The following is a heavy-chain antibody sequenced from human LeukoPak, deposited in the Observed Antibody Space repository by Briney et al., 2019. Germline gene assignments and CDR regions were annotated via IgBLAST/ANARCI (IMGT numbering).Heavy chain of an antibody. Sequence: SETLSLTCAVYGGSFSGYYWSWIRQPPGKGLEWTGEINHSGSTNYNPSLKSRVTISVDTSKNQFSLKLSSVTAADTAVYYCARAYSSGWYYQDWGQGTLVTVSS. CDR1: GGSFSGYY. CDR3: ARAYSSGWYYQD. V-gene: IGHV4-34*01. J-gene: IGHJ4*02. D-gene: IGHD6-19*01. CDR2: INHSGST.